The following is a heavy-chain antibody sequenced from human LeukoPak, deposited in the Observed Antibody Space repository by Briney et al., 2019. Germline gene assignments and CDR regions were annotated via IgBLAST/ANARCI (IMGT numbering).Heavy chain of an antibody. CDR1: GFSFSSYA. CDR3: AKIPLVGATTSLDC. CDR2: ISGSGGTT. V-gene: IGHV3-23*01. Sequence: GGSLRLSCAASGFSFSSYAMSWVRQAPGKGLEWVSGISGSGGTTYYADSVKGRFTISRGNSKNPLYLQMNSLRAEDTAVYYCAKIPLVGATTSLDCWGQGTLVTVSS. D-gene: IGHD1-26*01. J-gene: IGHJ4*02.